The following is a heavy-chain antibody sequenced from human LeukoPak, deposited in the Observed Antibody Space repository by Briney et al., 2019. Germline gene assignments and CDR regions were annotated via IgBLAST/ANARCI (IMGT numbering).Heavy chain of an antibody. V-gene: IGHV4-59*01. Sequence: SETLSLTCSVSGGSISSYYWSWIRQPPGKGLEWIGYVYYSGSTNYNPSLKSRVTISVDTSKNQFSLKLSSVTAADTAVYYCARALHMTGTGDFDYWGQGTLVTVSS. CDR2: VYYSGST. CDR1: GGSISSYY. D-gene: IGHD2-21*01. J-gene: IGHJ4*02. CDR3: ARALHMTGTGDFDY.